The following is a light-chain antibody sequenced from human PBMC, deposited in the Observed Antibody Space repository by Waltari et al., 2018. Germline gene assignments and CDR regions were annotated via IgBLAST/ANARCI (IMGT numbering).Light chain of an antibody. V-gene: IGKV3-11*01. Sequence: EIVLTQSPATLSLSPGETATLSCRASQSVGTYLAWYQQKPGQAPRLLIYDASNRATSIPDRFRGSGSGTDFTLTISSLEPEDFALYYCQQRSSWTPHTFGQGARLEIK. CDR2: DAS. J-gene: IGKJ2*01. CDR1: QSVGTY. CDR3: QQRSSWTPHT.